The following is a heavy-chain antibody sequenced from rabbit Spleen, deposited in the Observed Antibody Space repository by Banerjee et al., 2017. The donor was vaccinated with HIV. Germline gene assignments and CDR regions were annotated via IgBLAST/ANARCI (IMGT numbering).Heavy chain of an antibody. CDR2: IATINDIT. Sequence: LEESGGGLVKPEGSLTLTCTASGFSFSSSYWSCWVRQAPGKGLEWIGCIATINDITYYANWAKGRFTISKTSSTTVTLQMTSLTAADTATYFCARDDSGGGYYFDLWGPGTLVTVS. D-gene: IGHD1-1*01. CDR3: ARDDSGGGYYFDL. CDR1: GFSFSSSYW. J-gene: IGHJ4*01. V-gene: IGHV1S45*01.